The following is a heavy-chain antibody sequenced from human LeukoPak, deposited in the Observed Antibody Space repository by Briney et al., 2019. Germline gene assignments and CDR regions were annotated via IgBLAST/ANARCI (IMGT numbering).Heavy chain of an antibody. CDR2: IYYSGST. J-gene: IGHJ4*02. V-gene: IGHV4-59*01. D-gene: IGHD6-19*01. CDR1: GGSISSYY. CDR3: AREGGYSNGYYYFDY. Sequence: SETLSLTCTVSGGSISSYYWSWIRQPPGKGLEWIGCIYYSGSTNYNPSLKSRVTISVDTSENQFSLKLSSVTAADTAVYYCAREGGYSNGYYYFDYWGQGTLVTVSS.